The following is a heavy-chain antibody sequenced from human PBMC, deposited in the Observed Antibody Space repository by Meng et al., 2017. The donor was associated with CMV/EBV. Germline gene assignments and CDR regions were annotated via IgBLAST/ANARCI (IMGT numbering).Heavy chain of an antibody. CDR3: TTGWRTVGSIGY. J-gene: IGHJ4*02. Sequence: ASGFTCSNPWMNWVRQAPGKGLELVGRIKSKSDRGTVNYAAPVKGRFTISRDDSANTLFLEMNSLKAEDTAVYYCTTGWRTVGSIGYWGQGTLVTVSS. D-gene: IGHD4-23*01. CDR1: GFTCSNPW. CDR2: IKSKSDRGTV. V-gene: IGHV3-15*07.